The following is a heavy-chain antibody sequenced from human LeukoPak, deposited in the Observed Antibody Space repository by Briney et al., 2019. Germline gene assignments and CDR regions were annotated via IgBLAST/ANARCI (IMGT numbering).Heavy chain of an antibody. CDR2: IYYSGST. D-gene: IGHD5-18*01. CDR3: ARALGDTAMVRHPFDY. CDR1: GVSISSGGYY. J-gene: IGHJ4*02. V-gene: IGHV4-31*03. Sequence: PSQTLSLTCTVSGVSISSGGYYWSWIRQHPGKGLEWIGYIYYSGSTYYNPSLKSRVTISVDTSKNQFSLKLSSVTAADTAVYYCARALGDTAMVRHPFDYWGQGTLVTVSS.